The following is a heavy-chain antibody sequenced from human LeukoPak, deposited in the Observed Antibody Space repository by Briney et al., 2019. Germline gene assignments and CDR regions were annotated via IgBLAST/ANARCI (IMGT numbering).Heavy chain of an antibody. Sequence: GGSLRLSCGASGFTFTTYAMTWVRQAPGKGLEWVSSISSSSSYIYYADSVKGRFTISRDNAKNSLYLQMNNLRPEDTAVYYCAKSGKILGYWGQGTLVTVSS. D-gene: IGHD2-2*03. J-gene: IGHJ4*02. CDR3: AKSGKILGY. CDR1: GFTFTTYA. CDR2: ISSSSSYI. V-gene: IGHV3-21*01.